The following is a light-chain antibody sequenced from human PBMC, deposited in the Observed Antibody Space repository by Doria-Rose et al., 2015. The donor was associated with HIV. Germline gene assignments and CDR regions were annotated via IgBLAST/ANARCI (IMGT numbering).Light chain of an antibody. V-gene: IGLV2-23*02. CDR2: EVS. J-gene: IGLJ3*02. Sequence: QSALIRPASVSGSPGQSITISCTGTSSDVGSYNLVSWYQQYPGKAPKLMICEVSKRPSGISNRFSGSKSGNTASLTISGLQAEDEADYYCYSYVGSSTVVFGGGTKLTVL. CDR3: YSYVGSSTVV. CDR1: SSDVGSYNL.